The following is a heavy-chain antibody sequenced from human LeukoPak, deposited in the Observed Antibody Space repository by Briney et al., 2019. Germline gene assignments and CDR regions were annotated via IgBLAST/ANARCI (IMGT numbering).Heavy chain of an antibody. CDR1: GFTFSNAW. V-gene: IGHV3-15*01. CDR2: IKSKTDGGTT. D-gene: IGHD2-2*01. J-gene: IGHJ4*02. Sequence: GGSLRLSCAASGFTFSNAWMSWVRQAPGKGLEWVGRIKSKTDGGTTDYAAPVKGRFTISRDDSKNTLYLQMNSLKTEDKAVYYCTTLGDIVVVPADYWGQGTLVTVSS. CDR3: TTLGDIVVVPADY.